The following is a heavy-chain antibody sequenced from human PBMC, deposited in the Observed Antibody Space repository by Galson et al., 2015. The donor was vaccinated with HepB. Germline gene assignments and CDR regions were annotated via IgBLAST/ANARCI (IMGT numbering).Heavy chain of an antibody. Sequence: ETLSLTCAVYGGSFSGYYWSWIRQPPGKGLEWIGEINHSGSTNYNPSLKSRVTISVDTSKNQFSLKLSSVTAADTAVYYCARGFGARQYYYYGMDVWGQGTTVTVSS. CDR2: INHSGST. J-gene: IGHJ6*02. CDR3: ARGFGARQYYYYGMDV. CDR1: GGSFSGYY. V-gene: IGHV4-34*01. D-gene: IGHD3-16*01.